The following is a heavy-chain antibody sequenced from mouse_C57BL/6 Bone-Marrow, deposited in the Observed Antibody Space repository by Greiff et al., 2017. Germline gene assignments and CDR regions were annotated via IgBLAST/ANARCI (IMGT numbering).Heavy chain of an antibody. CDR2: IYPGSGST. Sequence: QVQLQQPGAELVKPGASVKMSCKASGYTFTSYWITWVKQRPGQGLEWIGDIYPGSGSTNHNEKFKSKATLTVDTSSSTAYMQLSSLTSEDSAVYYCARWGHYDGYYYFDYWGQGTTLTVSS. D-gene: IGHD2-3*01. J-gene: IGHJ2*01. CDR3: ARWGHYDGYYYFDY. V-gene: IGHV1-55*01. CDR1: GYTFTSYW.